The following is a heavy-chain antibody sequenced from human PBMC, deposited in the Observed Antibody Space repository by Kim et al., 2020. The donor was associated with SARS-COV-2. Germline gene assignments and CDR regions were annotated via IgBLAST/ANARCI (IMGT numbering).Heavy chain of an antibody. V-gene: IGHV3-66*04. Sequence: TYYADSGKGRFTISRDNSKNTLYLQMNSLRAEDTAVYYCARRSSLNAFDIWGQGTMVTVSS. J-gene: IGHJ3*02. CDR3: ARRSSLNAFDI. D-gene: IGHD2-2*01. CDR2: T.